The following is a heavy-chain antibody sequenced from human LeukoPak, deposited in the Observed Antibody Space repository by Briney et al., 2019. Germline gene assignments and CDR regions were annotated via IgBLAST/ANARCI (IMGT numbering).Heavy chain of an antibody. V-gene: IGHV1-46*01. CDR3: ARDFGYNWKANWFDP. D-gene: IGHD1-1*01. CDR1: GYTFTSYY. CDR2: INLSGGTT. J-gene: IGHJ5*02. Sequence: ASVKVSCKASGYTFTSYYMHWVRQAPGQGLEWMGIINLSGGTTYYAQKFQGRVTMTNDMSTSTVYMELSSLRSEDTAVYYCARDFGYNWKANWFDPWGQGTLVTVS.